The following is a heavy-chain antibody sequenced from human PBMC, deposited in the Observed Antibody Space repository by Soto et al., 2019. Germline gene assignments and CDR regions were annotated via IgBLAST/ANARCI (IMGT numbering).Heavy chain of an antibody. V-gene: IGHV4-34*01. CDR3: ARGVPDSWPPPFDY. CDR2: INHSGST. Sequence: PSETLSLTCAVYGGSFSGYYWSWIRQPPGKGLEWIGEINHSGSTNYNPSLKSRVTISVDTSKNQFSLKLSSVTAADTAVYYCARGVPDSWPPPFDYWGQGTLVTVSS. J-gene: IGHJ4*02. CDR1: GGSFSGYY.